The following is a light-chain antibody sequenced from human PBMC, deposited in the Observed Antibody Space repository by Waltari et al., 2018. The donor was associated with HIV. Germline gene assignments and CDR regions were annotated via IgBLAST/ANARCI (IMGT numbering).Light chain of an antibody. CDR2: GAS. J-gene: IGKJ2*03. CDR3: QQYGSSPKYS. CDR1: QSVSSSY. V-gene: IGKV3-20*01. Sequence: EIVLTQSPGTLSLSPGERATLSCRASQSVSSSYLAWYQQKPGQAPRLLIDGASSRATGIPDRFSGSGSGTDFTLTISRLEPEDFAVYYGQQYGSSPKYSFGQGTKLEIK.